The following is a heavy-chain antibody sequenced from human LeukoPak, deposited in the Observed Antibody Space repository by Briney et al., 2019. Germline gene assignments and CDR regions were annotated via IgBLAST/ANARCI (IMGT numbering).Heavy chain of an antibody. V-gene: IGHV4-39*01. CDR2: IYYGGYT. J-gene: IGHJ5*02. Sequence: SETLSLTRTVSGGPISSNNYYWGWIRQPPGKGLEWIGSIYYGGYTYYNPSLKSRVTISVDTSKNQFSLKLSSVTAADTAVYYCARGGSGYYYTWFDPWGQGTLVTVSS. D-gene: IGHD3-22*01. CDR1: GGPISSNNYY. CDR3: ARGGSGYYYTWFDP.